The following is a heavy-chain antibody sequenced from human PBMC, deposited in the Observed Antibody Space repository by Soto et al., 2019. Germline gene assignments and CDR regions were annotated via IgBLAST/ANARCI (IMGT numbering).Heavy chain of an antibody. J-gene: IGHJ1*01. Sequence: GGSLRLSCAASGFTFSSYAMSWVRQAPGKGLELVSAISGSGGSTYYADSVKGRFTISRDNSKNTLYLQMNSLRAEDTAVYYCAKSSVILRFGPSMIANGLQHWGQGTLVTVSS. V-gene: IGHV3-23*01. CDR2: ISGSGGST. CDR3: AKSSVILRFGPSMIANGLQH. CDR1: GFTFSSYA. D-gene: IGHD3-22*01.